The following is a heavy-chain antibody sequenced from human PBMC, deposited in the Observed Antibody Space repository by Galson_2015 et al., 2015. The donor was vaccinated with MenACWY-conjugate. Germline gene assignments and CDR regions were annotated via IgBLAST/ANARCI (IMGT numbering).Heavy chain of an antibody. CDR2: IIPVFGTP. J-gene: IGHJ4*02. D-gene: IGHD3-9*01. Sequence: SVKVSCKASGGTFNNYAMSWLRQAPGQGLEWMGVIIPVFGTPKYAQKVQGRVTITADESTNTAYMELSSLRSEDTAVYYCARGSQCYDIFDDSSPRDPFDDWGLGTLVSVSS. V-gene: IGHV1-69*13. CDR3: ARGSQCYDIFDDSSPRDPFDD. CDR1: GGTFNNYA.